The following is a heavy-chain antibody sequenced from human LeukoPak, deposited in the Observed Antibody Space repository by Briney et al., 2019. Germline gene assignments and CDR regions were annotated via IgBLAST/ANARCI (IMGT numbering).Heavy chain of an antibody. V-gene: IGHV4-61*01. D-gene: IGHD3-10*01. CDR3: ARVVVRGVECDS. CDR2: IYYSGST. CDR1: GGSVSSRSHD. J-gene: IGHJ4*02. Sequence: TSETLSLTCSVSGGSVSSRSHDWSWIRQPPGKGLEWIGYIYYSGSTDYNPSLKSRVTISVDTSKNQFSLKLSSVAAADTAVYYCARVVVRGVECDSWGQGTLVTVSS.